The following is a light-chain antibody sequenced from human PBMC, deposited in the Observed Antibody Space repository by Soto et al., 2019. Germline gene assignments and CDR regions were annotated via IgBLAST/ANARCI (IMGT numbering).Light chain of an antibody. CDR1: QSLLHSNGYNY. J-gene: IGKJ2*01. Sequence: DIVMTQSPLSLPVTPGEPASISCRSSQSLLHSNGYNYLDWYLQKPGQSPKLLIYLGSNRASGVPDRFSGSGSGTDVTLKISRVEAEDVGVYYCMQVLQTPMYTFGQGTKLEIK. V-gene: IGKV2-28*01. CDR2: LGS. CDR3: MQVLQTPMYT.